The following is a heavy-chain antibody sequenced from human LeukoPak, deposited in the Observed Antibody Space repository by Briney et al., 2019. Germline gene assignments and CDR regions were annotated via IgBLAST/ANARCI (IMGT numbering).Heavy chain of an antibody. CDR1: GGXISSGGYY. CDR3: ARVFDSWFDP. D-gene: IGHD3-3*01. Sequence: SQTLSLTCTVSGGXISSGGYYWSWIRQHPGKGLEWIGYIYYSGSTYYNTSLKSLVTISVDTSKNQFSLKLSSVTAADTAVYYCARVFDSWFDPWGRGTLVTVSS. CDR2: IYYSGST. V-gene: IGHV4-31*01. J-gene: IGHJ5*02.